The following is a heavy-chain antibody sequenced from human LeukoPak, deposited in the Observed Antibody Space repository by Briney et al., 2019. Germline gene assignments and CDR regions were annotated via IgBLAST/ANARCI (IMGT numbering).Heavy chain of an antibody. D-gene: IGHD1-1*01. CDR1: GFRFSDYS. CDR2: IGISSGNT. V-gene: IGHV3-48*01. J-gene: IGHJ4*02. CDR3: ARDYKCAFDN. Sequence: GSLRLSCAASGFRFSDYSMNWVRPAPGKGLEWISYIGISSGNTNYADSVKGRFTISGDKVKNSLYLQMNSLRVEDTAVYYCARDYKCAFDNWGQGTLVTVSS.